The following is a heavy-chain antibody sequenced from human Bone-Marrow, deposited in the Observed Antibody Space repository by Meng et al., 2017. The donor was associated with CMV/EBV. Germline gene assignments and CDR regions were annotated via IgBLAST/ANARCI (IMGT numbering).Heavy chain of an antibody. CDR2: IRGKAYGGTT. V-gene: IGHV3-49*04. J-gene: IGHJ4*02. CDR3: TRDGIPDY. Sequence: GGSLRLSCTASGFTFGDYAMSWVRQAPGKGLEWVGFIRGKAYGGTTEYAASVKGRFTISRDDSKSIAYLQMNSLKTEDTAVYYCTRDGIPDYWGQGTLVTVSS. D-gene: IGHD1-26*01. CDR1: GFTFGDYA.